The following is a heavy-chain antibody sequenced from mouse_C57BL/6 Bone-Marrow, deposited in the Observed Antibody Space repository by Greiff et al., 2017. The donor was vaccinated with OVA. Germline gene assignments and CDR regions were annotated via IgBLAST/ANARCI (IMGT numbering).Heavy chain of an antibody. CDR2: INPYNGGT. D-gene: IGHD1-1*01. CDR3: ARKGITTVGGPFAY. J-gene: IGHJ3*01. V-gene: IGHV1-19*01. CDR1: GYTFTDYY. Sequence: EVQLQQSGPVLVKPGASVKMSCKASGYTFTDYYMNWVKQSHGKSLEWIGVINPYNGGTSYNQKFKGKATLTVDKSSSTAYMELNSLTSEDSAVYYCARKGITTVGGPFAYWGQGTLVTVSA.